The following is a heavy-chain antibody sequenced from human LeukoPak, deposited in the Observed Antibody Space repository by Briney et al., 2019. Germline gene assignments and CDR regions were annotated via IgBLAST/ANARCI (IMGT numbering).Heavy chain of an antibody. V-gene: IGHV4-34*01. D-gene: IGHD3-22*01. CDR2: INYSGST. Sequence: PSETLSLTCAVYGGSFSSYYWSWIRQPPGKGLEWIGKINYSGSTNYNPSLKSRVTTSVDMSKNQFSLKLSSVTAADTAVYYCARLIYYDSSGYLDYWGQGSLVTVSS. CDR3: ARLIYYDSSGYLDY. J-gene: IGHJ4*02. CDR1: GGSFSSYY.